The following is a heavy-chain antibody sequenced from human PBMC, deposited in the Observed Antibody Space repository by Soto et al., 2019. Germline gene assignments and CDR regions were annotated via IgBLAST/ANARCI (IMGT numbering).Heavy chain of an antibody. J-gene: IGHJ6*04. CDR1: GFTFNTYG. V-gene: IGHV3-33*01. D-gene: IGHD2-2*01. CDR2: TWYDGSTE. CDR3: ARNPPVYSSSTLYYFFGMDV. Sequence: QVQLVESGGGVVQPGRSLRLSCAVSGFTFNTYGIHWVRQAPGKGLEWVAVTWYDGSTEYFGDSVKGRFTLSRDSSKNTVFLQMSSLRDEDTAVYYCARNPPVYSSSTLYYFFGMDVWGEGTTVTVSA.